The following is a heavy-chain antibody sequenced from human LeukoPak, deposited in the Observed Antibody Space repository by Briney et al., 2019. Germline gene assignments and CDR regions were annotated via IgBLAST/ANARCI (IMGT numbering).Heavy chain of an antibody. CDR1: GFTFSSYG. Sequence: GRSLRLSCAASGFTFSSYGMHWVRQAPGKGLDWEAVISYDGSNKYYADSVKGRFTISRDNSKNTLYLQMNSLRAEDTAVYYCAKDRSSGDFDYWGQGNLVTVSS. V-gene: IGHV3-30*18. D-gene: IGHD6-25*01. CDR3: AKDRSSGDFDY. CDR2: ISYDGSNK. J-gene: IGHJ4*02.